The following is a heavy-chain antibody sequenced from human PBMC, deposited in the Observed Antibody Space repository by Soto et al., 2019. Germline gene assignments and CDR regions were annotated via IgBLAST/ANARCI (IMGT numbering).Heavy chain of an antibody. V-gene: IGHV3-30*18. J-gene: IGHJ6*02. CDR1: GFTFSRYG. CDR3: AKALSSGRYYYYGMDV. Sequence: QVQLVESGGGVVQPGTSLRLSCAASGFTFSRYGMHWVRQAPGKGLEWVSVISYDGSNKYYVDSVRGRFTVSRDSSKNTLYLQMNSLRAEDTAVYYCAKALSSGRYYYYGMDVRGQGTTVTVSS. CDR2: ISYDGSNK. D-gene: IGHD6-19*01.